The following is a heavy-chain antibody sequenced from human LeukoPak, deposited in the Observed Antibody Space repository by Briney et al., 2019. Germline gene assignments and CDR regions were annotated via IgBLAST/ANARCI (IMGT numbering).Heavy chain of an antibody. D-gene: IGHD3/OR15-3a*01. CDR1: GFTFSSYA. J-gene: IGHJ4*02. CDR3: ARVITGYYTRTPWYFDN. CDR2: LTGRGDST. Sequence: GGSLRLSCAASGFTFSSYAMSWVRQAPGKGLQCVSALTGRGDSTNYADSVKGRFTISRDNSKNTLYLQMDSLRAEDTAIYYCARVITGYYTRTPWYFDNWGQGTLVTVSS. V-gene: IGHV3-23*01.